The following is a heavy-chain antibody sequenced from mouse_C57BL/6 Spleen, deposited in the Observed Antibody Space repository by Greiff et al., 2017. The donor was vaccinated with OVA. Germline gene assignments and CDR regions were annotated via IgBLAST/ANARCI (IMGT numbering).Heavy chain of an antibody. Sequence: QVQLQQSGAELVRPGTSVKVSCKASGYAFTNYLIAWVKQRPGQGLEWIGVINPGSGGTNYNEKFKGKATLTADKSSSTAYMQLSSLTSEDSAVYFCARGEDYDGFAYWGQGTLVTVSA. CDR2: INPGSGGT. V-gene: IGHV1-54*01. CDR1: GYAFTNYL. CDR3: ARGEDYDGFAY. D-gene: IGHD2-4*01. J-gene: IGHJ3*01.